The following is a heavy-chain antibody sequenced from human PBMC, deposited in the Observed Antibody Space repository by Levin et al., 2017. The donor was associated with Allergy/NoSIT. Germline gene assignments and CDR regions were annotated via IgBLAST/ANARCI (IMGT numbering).Heavy chain of an antibody. CDR2: VSYDGRNK. J-gene: IGHJ4*02. D-gene: IGHD3-10*01. CDR3: AKDSGHNIPLN. V-gene: IGHV3-30*18. Sequence: GGSLRLSCVASGFTFSSYGMHWVRQAPGKGLEWVAVVSYDGRNKYYAGSVKGRFTISRDNSKNTVFLQMNSLRAEYTAVYYCAKDSGHNIPLNWGQGTLVTVSS. CDR1: GFTFSSYG.